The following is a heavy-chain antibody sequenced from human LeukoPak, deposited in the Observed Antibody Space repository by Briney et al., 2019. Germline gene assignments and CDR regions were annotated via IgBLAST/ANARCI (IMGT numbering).Heavy chain of an antibody. D-gene: IGHD6-19*01. CDR3: ARVHSGWYVLGGYYYGMDV. Sequence: SETLSPTCAVYGGSFSGYYWSWIRQPPGKGLEWIGEINHSGSTNYNPSLKSRVTISVDTSKNQFSLKLSSVTAADTAVYYCARVHSGWYVLGGYYYGMDVWGQGTTVTVSS. J-gene: IGHJ6*02. V-gene: IGHV4-34*01. CDR1: GGSFSGYY. CDR2: INHSGST.